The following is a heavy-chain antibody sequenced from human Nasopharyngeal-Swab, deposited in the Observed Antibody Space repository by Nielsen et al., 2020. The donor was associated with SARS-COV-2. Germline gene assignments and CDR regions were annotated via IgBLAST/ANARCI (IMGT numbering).Heavy chain of an antibody. CDR2: ISTGGTT. J-gene: IGHJ6*03. CDR3: ARDRGSDGYYYMDV. CDR1: GFTVTYNY. V-gene: IGHV3-53*01. Sequence: GESLKISCAASGFTVTYNYMSWVRQAPGKGLEWVSLISTGGTTSYADSVKGRFTISRDISKNTLYLQMNSLRAEDTAVYYCARDRGSDGYYYMDVWGKGTTVTVSS.